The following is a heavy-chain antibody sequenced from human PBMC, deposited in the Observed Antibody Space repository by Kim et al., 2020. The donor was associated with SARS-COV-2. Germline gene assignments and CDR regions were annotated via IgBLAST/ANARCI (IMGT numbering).Heavy chain of an antibody. CDR2: ISASDGTK. CDR1: GFTFGSYV. D-gene: IGHD1-26*01. V-gene: IGHV3-23*01. CDR3: AKGLVGATPFHY. J-gene: IGHJ4*02. Sequence: GGSLRLSCTASGFTFGSYVMNWVRQAPGKGLEWVSAISASDGTKLYADSVKGRFTVSRDNSMNTLYLQMDSLRADDTAVYYCAKGLVGATPFHYWGQGTL.